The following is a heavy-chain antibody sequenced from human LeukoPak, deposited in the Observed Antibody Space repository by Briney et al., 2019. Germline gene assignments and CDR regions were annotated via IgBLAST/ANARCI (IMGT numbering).Heavy chain of an antibody. D-gene: IGHD3-22*01. CDR2: MNPNSGNT. Sequence: GASVKVSCKASGYTFTSYDINWVRQATGQGLEWMGWMNPNSGNTGYAQKFQGRDTMTMNTSISTAYMELSSLRSEDTAVYYCAANPSDSSGYQLDYWGQGTLVTVSS. CDR3: AANPSDSSGYQLDY. V-gene: IGHV1-8*01. CDR1: GYTFTSYD. J-gene: IGHJ4*02.